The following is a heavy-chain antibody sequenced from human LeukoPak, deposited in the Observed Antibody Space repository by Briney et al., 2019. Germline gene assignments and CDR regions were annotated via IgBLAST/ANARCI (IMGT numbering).Heavy chain of an antibody. V-gene: IGHV3-21*01. CDR2: ISSSSSYI. Sequence: GGSLRLSCAASGFTFSSYSMNWARQAPGKGLEWVSSISSSSSYIYYADSVKGRSTISRDNAKNSLYLQMNSLRAEDTAVYYCARLGTGDDYWGQGTLVTVSS. J-gene: IGHJ4*02. CDR3: ARLGTGDDY. D-gene: IGHD7-27*01. CDR1: GFTFSSYS.